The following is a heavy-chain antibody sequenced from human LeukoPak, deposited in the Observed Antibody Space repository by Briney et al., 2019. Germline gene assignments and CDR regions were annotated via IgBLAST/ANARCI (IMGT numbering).Heavy chain of an antibody. CDR1: GFTFSSYG. CDR2: IRYDGSNK. CDR3: AKTGGSDYSGFDP. D-gene: IGHD1-26*01. Sequence: PGGSLRLSCAASGFTFSSYGMHWVRQAPGKGLEWVAFIRYDGSNKYYADSVKGRFTISRDNSKNTLYLQMNSLRAEDTAVYYCAKTGGSDYSGFDPWGQGTLVTVSS. J-gene: IGHJ5*02. V-gene: IGHV3-30*02.